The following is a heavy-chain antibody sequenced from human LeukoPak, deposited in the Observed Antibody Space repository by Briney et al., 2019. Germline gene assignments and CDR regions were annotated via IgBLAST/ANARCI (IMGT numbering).Heavy chain of an antibody. CDR1: GGSISSYY. J-gene: IGHJ5*02. Sequence: SETLSLTCTVSGGSISSYYWSWIRQPPGKGLEWIGYIYYSGSTNYNPSLKSRVTISVDTSKNQFSLKLSSVTAADTAVYYCARAPGYFALIGAKFDPWGQGTLVTVSS. D-gene: IGHD3-9*01. CDR3: ARAPGYFALIGAKFDP. V-gene: IGHV4-59*01. CDR2: IYYSGST.